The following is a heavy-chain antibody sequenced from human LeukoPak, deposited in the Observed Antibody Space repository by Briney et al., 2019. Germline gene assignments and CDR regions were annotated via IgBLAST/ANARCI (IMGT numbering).Heavy chain of an antibody. CDR1: GGSISSGDYY. J-gene: IGHJ6*02. V-gene: IGHV4-30-4*01. CDR3: AREGSGRRLADV. CDR2: IYYSGST. Sequence: PSETLSLTCTVSGGSISSGDYYWSWIRQPPGKGLEWIGYIYYSGSTYYNPSLKSRVTISVDTSKNQFSLKLSSVTAADTAVYYCAREGSGRRLADVWGQGTTVTVSS. D-gene: IGHD3-10*01.